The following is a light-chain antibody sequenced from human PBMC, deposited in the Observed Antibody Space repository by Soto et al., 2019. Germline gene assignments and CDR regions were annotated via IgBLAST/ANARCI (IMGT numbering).Light chain of an antibody. V-gene: IGKV3-20*01. CDR2: GAD. Sequence: EIVLTQSTGTLSLSPGERATLSCRASQSVTSDYLAWYQQKPGEAPRLLIYGADSRATGIPDRFCGSGSGTDFTLSISRLEPEDFAVYYCQQYGISPYTFGQGTKLEIK. J-gene: IGKJ2*01. CDR1: QSVTSDY. CDR3: QQYGISPYT.